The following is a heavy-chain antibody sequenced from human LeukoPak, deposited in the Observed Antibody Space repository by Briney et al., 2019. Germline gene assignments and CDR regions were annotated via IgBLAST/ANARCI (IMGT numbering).Heavy chain of an antibody. D-gene: IGHD3-22*01. J-gene: IGHJ4*02. CDR2: ISAYNGNT. CDR1: GYTFTSYG. V-gene: IGHV1-18*01. Sequence: ASVKVSCKASGYTFTSYGISWVRQAPGQGLEWMGWISAYNGNTNYAQKLQGRVTMTTDTSTTTVNMELRSLRSDDTAVYYCSRARTVGYYDSSGFWGQGTLVTVSS. CDR3: SRARTVGYYDSSGF.